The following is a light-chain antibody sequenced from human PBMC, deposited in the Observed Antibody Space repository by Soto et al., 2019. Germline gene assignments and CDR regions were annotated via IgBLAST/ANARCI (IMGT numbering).Light chain of an antibody. Sequence: QPVLTQPPSASGTPGQRVTISCSGSSSNIGSNNVNWYQQLPGTAPKLLIYSNNQRPSGVPDRFSGSKSGTSASLAISGLQSGDEADYCCAAWDDSLKGVVFGGGTKLNVL. CDR1: SSNIGSNN. V-gene: IGLV1-44*01. CDR3: AAWDDSLKGVV. CDR2: SNN. J-gene: IGLJ2*01.